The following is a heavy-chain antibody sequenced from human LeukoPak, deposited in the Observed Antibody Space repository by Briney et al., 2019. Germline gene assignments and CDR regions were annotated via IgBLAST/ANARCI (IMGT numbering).Heavy chain of an antibody. J-gene: IGHJ4*02. CDR1: GFNVNNAW. D-gene: IGHD2-21*01. V-gene: IGHV3-15*07. Sequence: GGSLRLSCAASGFNVNNAWMSWVRQAPGKGLEWVGRIRSKIDGGATDYAAPVKGRFTISRDDSKNTLYLQINSLKLEDTAMYYCYTSITDYWGQGTLVTVSS. CDR3: YTSITDY. CDR2: IRSKIDGGAT.